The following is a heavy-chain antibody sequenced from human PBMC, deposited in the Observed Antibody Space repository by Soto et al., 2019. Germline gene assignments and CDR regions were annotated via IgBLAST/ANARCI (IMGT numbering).Heavy chain of an antibody. V-gene: IGHV3-30*04. CDR2: ASTDGQKK. CDR3: AREGYSSGWGGVLDY. CDR1: GLTYITSV. D-gene: IGHD2-15*01. Sequence: VQLMESGGGVVQHGTSLRLSCTASGLTYITSVSHWVRQAPGKGMEWVAVASTDGQKKDYATSVTVRFTISRDNSKNTLFIQLDRLRGDDTAVYYCAREGYSSGWGGVLDYWGRVIMVDVSS. J-gene: IGHJ4*02.